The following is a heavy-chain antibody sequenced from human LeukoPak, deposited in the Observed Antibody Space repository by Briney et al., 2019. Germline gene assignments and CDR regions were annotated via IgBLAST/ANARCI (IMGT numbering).Heavy chain of an antibody. J-gene: IGHJ4*02. V-gene: IGHV4-34*01. D-gene: IGHD3-10*01. CDR1: DGSFTSIY. CDR3: ARYTMAAAPRFDK. Sequence: SETLPLTCAVHDGSFTSIYWSWIRQPPGRGLEWIGEITHSGSTNYNPSLKSRVTISLDTSKNQFSLKLNSVTAADAAVYYCARYTMAAAPRFDKGGQGTLVAVSS. CDR2: ITHSGST.